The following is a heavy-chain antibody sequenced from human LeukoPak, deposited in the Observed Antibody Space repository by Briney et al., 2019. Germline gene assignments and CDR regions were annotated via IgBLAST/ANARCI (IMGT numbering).Heavy chain of an antibody. CDR1: GGSISSYS. CDR2: IYASGST. J-gene: IGHJ3*02. V-gene: IGHV4-4*07. Sequence: SETLSLTCTVSGGSISSYSWTWIRQPAGKGLEWIGRIYASGSTDYNPSLKSRVTMSVDTSNSQFSLKLTSVTAADTAVYYCARFNRGDGAFGIWGQGTMVTASS. CDR3: ARFNRGDGAFGI. D-gene: IGHD2-21*02.